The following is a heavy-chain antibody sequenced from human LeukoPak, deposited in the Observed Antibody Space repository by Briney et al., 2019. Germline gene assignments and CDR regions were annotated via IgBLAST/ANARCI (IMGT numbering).Heavy chain of an antibody. CDR2: ISAYNGNT. J-gene: IGHJ6*02. D-gene: IGHD5-18*01. CDR3: AQSGERREYSYGYVDYYFYGMDV. CDR1: GYTFTSYG. Sequence: ASVKVSCRASGYTFTSYGISWVRQAPGQGLEWMGWISAYNGNTNYAQKLQGRVTMTTDTSTSTAYMELRSLRSDDTAVYYCAQSGERREYSYGYVDYYFYGMDVWGQGTTVTVSS. V-gene: IGHV1-18*01.